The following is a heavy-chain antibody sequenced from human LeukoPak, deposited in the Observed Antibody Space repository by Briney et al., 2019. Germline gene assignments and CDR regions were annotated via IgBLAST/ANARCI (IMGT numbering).Heavy chain of an antibody. D-gene: IGHD1-14*01. CDR3: ARDISWSFDY. J-gene: IGHJ4*02. V-gene: IGHV3-30*03. Sequence: PGRSLRLSCAASGFTFSSHGMLWVRQAPGKGLEWVALISYDGNSKHYADSVKGRFTVSRDTSKNTHDLEMSSLRTEDTALYNCARDISWSFDYWGQGTLLTVSS. CDR2: ISYDGNSK. CDR1: GFTFSSHG.